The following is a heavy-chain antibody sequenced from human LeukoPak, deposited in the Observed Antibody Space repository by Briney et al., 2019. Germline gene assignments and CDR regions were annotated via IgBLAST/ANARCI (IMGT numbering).Heavy chain of an antibody. J-gene: IGHJ5*02. CDR3: ARGSPPQIQLWFRWFDP. Sequence: ESSETLSLTCAVYGGSFSGYYWSWIRQPPGKGLEWIGEINHSGSTNYNPSLKSRVTISVDTSKNQFSLKLSSVTAADTAVYYCARGSPPQIQLWFRWFDPWGQGTLVTVSS. D-gene: IGHD5-18*01. V-gene: IGHV4-34*01. CDR1: GGSFSGYY. CDR2: INHSGST.